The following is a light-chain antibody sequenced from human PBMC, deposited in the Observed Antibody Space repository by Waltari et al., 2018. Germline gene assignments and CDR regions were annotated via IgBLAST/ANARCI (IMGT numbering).Light chain of an antibody. CDR2: DVS. CDR3: QQRRNWPLT. Sequence: EIVLTQSPATLSSSVGEKATLSCRASHSVDWYLAWYQQKPGQAPRLLIYDVSNRATGIPARFSGSGSDTDFTLTISSLEPEDFAVYFCQQRRNWPLTFGGGTKVEIK. CDR1: HSVDWY. J-gene: IGKJ4*01. V-gene: IGKV3-11*01.